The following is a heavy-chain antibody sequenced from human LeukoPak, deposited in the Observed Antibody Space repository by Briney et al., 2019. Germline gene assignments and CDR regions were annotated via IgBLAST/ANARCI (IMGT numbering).Heavy chain of an antibody. CDR1: GFTFSSYS. D-gene: IGHD2-2*02. Sequence: GGSLRLSCAASGFTFSSYSMNWVRQAPGKGLEWVSSISSSSSYIYYADSVKGRFTISRDNAKNSLYLQMNSLRAEDTAVYYCAREVYTEDAFDIWGQGTMVTVSS. CDR2: ISSSSSYI. CDR3: AREVYTEDAFDI. J-gene: IGHJ3*02. V-gene: IGHV3-21*01.